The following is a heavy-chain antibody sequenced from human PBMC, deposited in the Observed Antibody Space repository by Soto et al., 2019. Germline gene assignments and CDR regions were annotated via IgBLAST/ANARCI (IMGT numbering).Heavy chain of an antibody. D-gene: IGHD3-22*01. V-gene: IGHV3-11*06. Sequence: GGSLRLSCAASGFDFRVTCMSWIRQAPGKGLEWVSHMCNSRDDIKYADSVRGRFTISRDNAKNSLYLQMNSLRAEDTAVYYCARDQLFYYASSGEPLDVFSFWAQGTSVTVSS. CDR2: MCNSRDDI. CDR1: GFDFRVTC. J-gene: IGHJ3*01. CDR3: ARDQLFYYASSGEPLDVFSF.